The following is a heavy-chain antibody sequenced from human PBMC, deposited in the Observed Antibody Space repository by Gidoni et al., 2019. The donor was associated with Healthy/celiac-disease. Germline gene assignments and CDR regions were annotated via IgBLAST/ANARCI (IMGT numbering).Heavy chain of an antibody. D-gene: IGHD5-12*01. V-gene: IGHV4-39*01. Sequence: QLQLQESGPGLVKPSETLSLTCTVSGGSISSSSYSWGWIRQPPGKGLEWIGSIYYSGSTYYNPSLKSRVTISVDTSKNQFSLKLSSVTAADTAVYYCARSYSGYDPNFDYWGQGTLVTVSS. CDR2: IYYSGST. CDR3: ARSYSGYDPNFDY. J-gene: IGHJ4*02. CDR1: GGSISSSSYS.